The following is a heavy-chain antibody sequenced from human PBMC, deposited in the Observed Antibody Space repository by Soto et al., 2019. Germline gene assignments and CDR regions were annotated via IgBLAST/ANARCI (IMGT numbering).Heavy chain of an antibody. CDR2: ISNSGIT. V-gene: IGHV4-31*01. CDR3: VRLIGNSWLDF. CDR1: GDSISRGAYY. J-gene: IGHJ5*01. D-gene: IGHD1-26*01. Sequence: SETLSLTCTVSGDSISRGAYYWTWIRQHPVKGLEWIGYISNSGITINPDTSKNQFSLHLNSVTPEDTAVYYCVRLIGNSWLDFWGQGTLVTVSS.